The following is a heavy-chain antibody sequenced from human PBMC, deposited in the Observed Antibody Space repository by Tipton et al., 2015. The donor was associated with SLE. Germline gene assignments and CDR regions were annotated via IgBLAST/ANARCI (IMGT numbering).Heavy chain of an antibody. Sequence: TLSLTCTVSGGSISSSSYYWGWIRQPPGKGLEWIGSISYSGNTYTYYNPSLESRVTVSVDTSKNQFSLKLNSVTAADTAVYYCARETGDHAFDIWGQGTVVTVAS. CDR3: ARETGDHAFDI. D-gene: IGHD7-27*01. CDR2: ISYSGNTYT. V-gene: IGHV4-39*07. J-gene: IGHJ3*02. CDR1: GGSISSSSYY.